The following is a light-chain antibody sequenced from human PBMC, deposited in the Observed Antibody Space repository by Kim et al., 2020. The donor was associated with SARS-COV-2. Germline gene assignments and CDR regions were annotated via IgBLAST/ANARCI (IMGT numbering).Light chain of an antibody. CDR1: SRDVGSYNR. Sequence: GHSLPISCTGTSRDVGSYNRVSCYQQPPGTAPKLIIYEVSDRPSGVPHRFSGSKSGNTASLTISWLQTEDEADYYCSSYTSSSTLIFGGGTQLTVL. J-gene: IGLJ2*01. V-gene: IGLV2-18*02. CDR3: SSYTSSSTLI. CDR2: EVS.